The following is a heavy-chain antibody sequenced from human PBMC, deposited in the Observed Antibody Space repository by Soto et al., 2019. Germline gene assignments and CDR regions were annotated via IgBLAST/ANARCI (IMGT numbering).Heavy chain of an antibody. V-gene: IGHV1-69*06. J-gene: IGHJ6*02. Sequence: SVKVSCKASGGTFSSYAISWVRQAPGQGLEWMGGIIPIFGTANYAQKFQGRVTITADKSTSTAYMELSSLRSEDTAVYYCARGLRDYDFWSGYSLYYYGMDVWGQGTTVTVSS. CDR3: ARGLRDYDFWSGYSLYYYGMDV. CDR2: IIPIFGTA. D-gene: IGHD3-3*01. CDR1: GGTFSSYA.